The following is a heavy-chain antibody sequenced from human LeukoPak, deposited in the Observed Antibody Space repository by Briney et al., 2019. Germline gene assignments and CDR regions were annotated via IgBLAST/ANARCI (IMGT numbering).Heavy chain of an antibody. V-gene: IGHV3-48*03. CDR3: ARVMSDDIAGYFDY. Sequence: GGSLRLSCAASGFTFSSYEMNWVRQAPGKGLEWVSYISSSGSTIYYADSVKGRFTISRDNAKNSLYLQMNCLRAEDTAVYYCARVMSDDIAGYFDYWGQGTLVTVSS. J-gene: IGHJ4*02. CDR1: GFTFSSYE. D-gene: IGHD2-15*01. CDR2: ISSSGSTI.